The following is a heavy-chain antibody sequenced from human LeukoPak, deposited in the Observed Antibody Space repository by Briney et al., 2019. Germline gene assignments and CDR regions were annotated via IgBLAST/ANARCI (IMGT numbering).Heavy chain of an antibody. CDR1: GFTFSSYG. J-gene: IGHJ4*02. CDR2: IRYDGSNK. V-gene: IGHV3-30*02. D-gene: IGHD3-10*01. CDR3: AKDYGSITMVRGVIGN. Sequence: PGGSLRLSCAASGFTFSSYGMHWVRQAPGKGLEWVAFIRYDGSNKYYADSLKGRFTISRDNSKNTLYLQMNSLRAEDTAVYYCAKDYGSITMVRGVIGNWGQGTLVTVSS.